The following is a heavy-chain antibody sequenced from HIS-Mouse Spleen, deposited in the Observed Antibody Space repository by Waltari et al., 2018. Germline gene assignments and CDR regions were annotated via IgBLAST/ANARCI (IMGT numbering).Heavy chain of an antibody. Sequence: QLQLQESGPGLVKPSETLSLTCTVSGGSISSSSYYWGWSRQPPGKGLEWIGGIYYSGSTYCNPSLKSRVTISVDPSKNQFSLKLSSVTAADTAVYYCAREIPYSSSWYDWYFDLWGRGTLVTVSS. CDR3: AREIPYSSSWYDWYFDL. V-gene: IGHV4-39*07. D-gene: IGHD6-13*01. J-gene: IGHJ2*01. CDR2: IYYSGST. CDR1: GGSISSSSYY.